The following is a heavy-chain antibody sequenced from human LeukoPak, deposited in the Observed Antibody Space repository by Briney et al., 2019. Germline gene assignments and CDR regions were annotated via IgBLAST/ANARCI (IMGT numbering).Heavy chain of an antibody. D-gene: IGHD2-2*01. Sequence: PSETLSLTCTVSGGSISSSNYYWGWIRQPPGKGLEWIASIHYSETTYYNPSLKSRVTISVDTSKNHFSLKLSSVTAADTAVYYCARGFTTSHATGYYYYYMDVWGKGTTVTISS. V-gene: IGHV4-39*02. J-gene: IGHJ6*03. CDR2: IHYSETT. CDR3: ARGFTTSHATGYYYYYMDV. CDR1: GGSISSSNYY.